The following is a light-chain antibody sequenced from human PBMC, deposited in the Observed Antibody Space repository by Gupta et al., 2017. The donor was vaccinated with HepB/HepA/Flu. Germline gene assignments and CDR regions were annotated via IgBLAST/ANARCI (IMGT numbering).Light chain of an antibody. J-gene: IGLJ3*02. CDR1: SSNTGSNT. CDR3: AAWDDRLNGWV. Sequence: QSVLTQPPSASGTPGQRVTISCSGSSSNTGSNTVNWYQQLPGTAPKPLIYSNNQRPSGVPDRFSGPKSGTSASLAIRGLQSEDEADYYCAAWDDRLNGWVFGGGTKLTVL. V-gene: IGLV1-44*01. CDR2: SNN.